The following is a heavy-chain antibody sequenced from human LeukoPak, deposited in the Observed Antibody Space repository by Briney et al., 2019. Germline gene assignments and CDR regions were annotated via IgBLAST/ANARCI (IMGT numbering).Heavy chain of an antibody. V-gene: IGHV4-61*02. CDR2: IYTSGST. Sequence: PSETLSLTCTVSGGSISSGSYYWSWIRQPAGKGLEWIGRIYTSGSTNYNPSLKSRVTISVDTSKNQFSLKLSSVTAADTAVYYCARGGTGYSSNWGQGTLVTVSS. J-gene: IGHJ4*02. D-gene: IGHD6-13*01. CDR1: GGSISSGSYY. CDR3: ARGGTGYSSN.